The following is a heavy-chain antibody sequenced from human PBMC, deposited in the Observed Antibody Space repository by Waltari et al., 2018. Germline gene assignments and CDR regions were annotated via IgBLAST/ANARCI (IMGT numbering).Heavy chain of an antibody. CDR3: TPTDFDV. D-gene: IGHD2-15*01. CDR1: GFDFKNYA. CDR2: MSFEGSIK. Sequence: QMRLVESGGGVVQPGKSVRLLCTASGFDFKNYAMHWVRQLPGRGLEWGAVMSFEGSIKSYADSGRGRFTISRDNSQNTLFLEMASLRREDTGLYYCTPTDFDVWGRGTLVTVSS. V-gene: IGHV3-30-3*01. J-gene: IGHJ5*02.